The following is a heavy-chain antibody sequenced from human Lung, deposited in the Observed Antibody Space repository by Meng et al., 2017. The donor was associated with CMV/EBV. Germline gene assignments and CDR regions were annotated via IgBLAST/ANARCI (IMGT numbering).Heavy chain of an antibody. Sequence: QVQLQESGAGLVKPSGTLSLTGAVSGGSISSSNWWSWVRQPPGKGLEWIGEIYHSGSTNYNPSLKSRVTISVDKSKNQFSLKLSSVTAADTAVYYCASFPPPGKQWLVTDYWGQGTLVTVSS. V-gene: IGHV4-4*02. D-gene: IGHD6-19*01. CDR3: ASFPPPGKQWLVTDY. CDR2: IYHSGST. CDR1: GGSISSSNW. J-gene: IGHJ4*02.